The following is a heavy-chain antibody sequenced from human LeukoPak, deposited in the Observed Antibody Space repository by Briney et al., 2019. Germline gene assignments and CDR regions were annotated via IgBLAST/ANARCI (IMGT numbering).Heavy chain of an antibody. V-gene: IGHV3-21*01. CDR3: ARTSSSDYYDSSGYYYWDSWFDP. D-gene: IGHD3-22*01. CDR2: ISSSSSYI. Sequence: GGSLRLSCAASGFTFSSYSMNWVRQAPGKGLEWVSSISSSSSYIYYADSVKGRFTISRDNAKNSLYLQMNSLRAEDTAVYYCARTSSSDYYDSSGYYYWDSWFDPWGQGTLVTVSS. CDR1: GFTFSSYS. J-gene: IGHJ5*02.